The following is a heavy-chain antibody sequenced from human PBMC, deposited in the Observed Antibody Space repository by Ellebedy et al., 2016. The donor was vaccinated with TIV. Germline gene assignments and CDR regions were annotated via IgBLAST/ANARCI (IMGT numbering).Heavy chain of an antibody. J-gene: IGHJ4*02. CDR1: GGAISTSDSY. CDR2: IFYSGTT. Sequence: MPSETLSLTCTVSGGAISTSDSYWGWIRQPPGKGLEWIGNIFYSGTTFYDSSLKSRVTISVDTSKNHFSLKLSSVTAADTAVYYCGWDCSSTSCRGGYWGRGTLVTVSS. D-gene: IGHD2-2*01. V-gene: IGHV4-39*02. CDR3: GWDCSSTSCRGGY.